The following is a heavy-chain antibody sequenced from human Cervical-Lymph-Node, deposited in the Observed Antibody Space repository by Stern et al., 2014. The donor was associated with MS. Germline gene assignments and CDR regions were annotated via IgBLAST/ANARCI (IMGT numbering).Heavy chain of an antibody. V-gene: IGHV1-69*01. Sequence: QVQLVQSGAEVKKPGSSVKVSCKASGGTFRRSTISWVRQAPGQGLEWMGGTTPMFGTEHYAQKFQGRVTIIADESTSTAYMELSRLTSEDTAVYYCARGDSSGWYSWYFDLWGRGTLVTVSS. J-gene: IGHJ2*01. CDR2: TTPMFGTE. CDR3: ARGDSSGWYSWYFDL. CDR1: GGTFRRST. D-gene: IGHD6-19*01.